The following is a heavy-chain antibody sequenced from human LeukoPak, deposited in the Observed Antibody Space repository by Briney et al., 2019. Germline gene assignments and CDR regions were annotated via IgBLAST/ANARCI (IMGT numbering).Heavy chain of an antibody. Sequence: GSLRLSCADSGFTVSSNYMSWVRQAPGKGLEWIGEINHSGSANYNPSLKSRVTISLDTSKNQFSLKLSPVTAADTAIYYCHLYYYDTSAYFDPWGQGTLVTVSS. V-gene: IGHV4-34*08. CDR3: HLYYYDTSAYFDP. CDR1: GFTVSSNY. D-gene: IGHD3-22*01. CDR2: INHSGSA. J-gene: IGHJ5*02.